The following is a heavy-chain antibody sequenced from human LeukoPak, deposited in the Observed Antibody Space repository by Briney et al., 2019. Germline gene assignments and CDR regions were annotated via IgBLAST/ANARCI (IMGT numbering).Heavy chain of an antibody. CDR3: ANGLFPCRPFYCYYGMDV. J-gene: IGHJ6*02. V-gene: IGHV3-23*01. CDR2: ISGSGGST. CDR1: GFTFDDYG. Sequence: PGGSLRLSCAASGFTFDDYGMSWVRQAPGKGLEWVSAISGSGGSTYYADPVKGRFTISRDNSKNTLYLQMNSLRAEDTAVYYCANGLFPCRPFYCYYGMDVWGQGTTVTVSS.